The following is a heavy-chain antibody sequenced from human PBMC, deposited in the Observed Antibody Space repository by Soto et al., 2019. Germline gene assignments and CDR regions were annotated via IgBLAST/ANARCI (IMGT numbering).Heavy chain of an antibody. V-gene: IGHV3-23*01. CDR3: ARSSMVPVDYFDF. CDR2: ISGSGGST. D-gene: IGHD3-10*01. J-gene: IGHJ4*02. Sequence: GGSLRLSCAASGFTFSSFAMSWVRQAPGKGLDWVSAISGSGGSTYSADSVKGRFTISRDNSKNTLYLQMNSVTAADTAVYYCARSSMVPVDYFDFWGQGTVVTVSS. CDR1: GFTFSSFA.